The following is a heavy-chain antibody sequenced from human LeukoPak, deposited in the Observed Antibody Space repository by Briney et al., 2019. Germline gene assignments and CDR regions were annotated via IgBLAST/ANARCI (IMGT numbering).Heavy chain of an antibody. CDR3: ARVRDSSGYYYLNFDY. J-gene: IGHJ4*02. V-gene: IGHV4-59*01. CDR1: GGSISSYY. D-gene: IGHD3-22*01. Sequence: SETLSLTCTVSGGSISSYYWSWIRQPPGKGLEWIGYIYYSGSTNYNPSLKSRVTISVDTSKNQFSLKLSSVTAADTAAHYCARVRDSSGYYYLNFDYWGQGTLVTVSS. CDR2: IYYSGST.